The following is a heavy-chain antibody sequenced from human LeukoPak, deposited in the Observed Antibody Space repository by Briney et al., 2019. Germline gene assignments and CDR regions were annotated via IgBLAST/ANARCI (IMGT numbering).Heavy chain of an antibody. CDR3: ARGHIVVLTAPDY. J-gene: IGHJ4*02. CDR2: IKNDGSRT. V-gene: IGHV3-74*01. Sequence: GGSLRLSCAVSGFIFSSYSMNWVRQAPGKGLVWVSRIKNDGSRTSYADSVKGRFTISRDNAKNTLYLQMNSLRAEDTAMYYCARGHIVVLTAPDYWGQGTLVTVSS. D-gene: IGHD2-21*02. CDR1: GFIFSSYS.